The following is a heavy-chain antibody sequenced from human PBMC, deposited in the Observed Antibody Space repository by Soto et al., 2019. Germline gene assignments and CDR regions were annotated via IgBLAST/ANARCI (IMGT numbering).Heavy chain of an antibody. V-gene: IGHV1-69*01. CDR2: VSPIFGTT. J-gene: IGHJ2*01. Sequence: QVQLVQSGAEVKKPGSSVKVSCKASGGTFSSPTISWVRQAPGQGLEWMGGVSPIFGTTYYAQKFQGRLTITADASSGTADMELSSMKSEDTAVHYCAGGGSSGGWFFDVWGRGTLVTVSS. CDR3: AGGGSSGGWFFDV. D-gene: IGHD1-26*01. CDR1: GGTFSSPT.